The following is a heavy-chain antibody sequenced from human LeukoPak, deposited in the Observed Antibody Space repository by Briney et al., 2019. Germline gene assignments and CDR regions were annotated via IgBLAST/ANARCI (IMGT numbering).Heavy chain of an antibody. V-gene: IGHV1-2*02. Sequence: ASVKVSCKASGYTFTGYYMHWVRQAPGQGLEWMGWINPNSGGTNYAQKFQGRVTMTRDMSISTAYMELSRLRSDDTAVYYCARRRMVRGVIITTHAFDIWGQGTMVTVSS. CDR3: ARRRMVRGVIITTHAFDI. D-gene: IGHD3-10*01. CDR1: GYTFTGYY. CDR2: INPNSGGT. J-gene: IGHJ3*02.